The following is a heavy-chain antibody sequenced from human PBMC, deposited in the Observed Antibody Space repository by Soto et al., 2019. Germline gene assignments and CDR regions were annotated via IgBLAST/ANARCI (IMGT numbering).Heavy chain of an antibody. CDR1: SGSIFTTNW. CDR2: IYHSGSP. Sequence: QVQLQESGPGLVKPSGTLSLTCAASSGSIFTTNWWSWVRQSPGRGLQWIGDIYHSGSPKYNPSLKRRVSILIDKSNDRFFLNLTSVTAADRAVYYCARKPDVATAKVGGGYVFDVWGQGTMVTVSS. CDR3: ARKPDVATAKVGGGYVFDV. J-gene: IGHJ3*01. D-gene: IGHD3-16*01. V-gene: IGHV4-4*02.